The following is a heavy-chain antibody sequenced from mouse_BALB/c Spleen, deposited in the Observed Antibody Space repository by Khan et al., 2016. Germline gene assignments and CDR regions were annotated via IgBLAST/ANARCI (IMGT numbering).Heavy chain of an antibody. CDR2: INPDSRTI. J-gene: IGHJ3*01. CDR1: GFDFGRFW. V-gene: IGHV4-1*02. CDR3: ARAWYYGDVGY. D-gene: IGHD1-1*01. Sequence: EVKLLESGGGLVRPGGSLKLSCAASGFDFGRFWMSWVRQAPGKGLEWIGEINPDSRTINYSPSLQDKFTISRDNAKSTLYLQMSNVRSEDTALYYCARAWYYGDVGYWGQGTLVTVSA.